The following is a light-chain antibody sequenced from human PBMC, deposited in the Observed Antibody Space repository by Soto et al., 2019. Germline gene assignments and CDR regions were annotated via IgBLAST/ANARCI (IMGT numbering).Light chain of an antibody. CDR1: SSDVCIYNY. J-gene: IGLJ1*01. CDR2: EVT. V-gene: IGLV2-14*01. CDR3: SSYTTSSTRV. Sequence: QSVLTQPASVSGSPGQSIAISCTGSSSDVCIYNYVSWYQQHPGKVPKLIIYEVTNRPSGVSNRFSGSKSGNTASLAISGLQAEDEADYYCSSYTTSSTRVFGTGTKLTVL.